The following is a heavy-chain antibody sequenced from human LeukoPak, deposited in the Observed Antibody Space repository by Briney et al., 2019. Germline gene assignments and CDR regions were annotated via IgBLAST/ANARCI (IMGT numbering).Heavy chain of an antibody. Sequence: GSLRLSCAASGFTFSSYGMHWVRQAPGKGLEWVAFIRYDGSNKYYADSVKGRFTISRDNSKNTLYLQMNSLRAEDTAVYYCAKEYCSSTSCYSGRLRVEDYWGQGTLVTVSS. CDR2: IRYDGSNK. J-gene: IGHJ4*02. D-gene: IGHD2-2*01. CDR3: AKEYCSSTSCYSGRLRVEDY. CDR1: GFTFSSYG. V-gene: IGHV3-30*02.